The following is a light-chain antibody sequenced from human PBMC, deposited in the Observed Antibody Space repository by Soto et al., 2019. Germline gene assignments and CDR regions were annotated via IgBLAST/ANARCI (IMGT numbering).Light chain of an antibody. CDR3: AAWDDRLPYV. J-gene: IGLJ1*01. CDR2: RNN. Sequence: QSVLTQPPSASGTRGQRVTISCSGSSSNIGSNYVYWYKQLQGTDKNPLISRNNTRTSGVPDRSSGSKYPTSDSLDTSGIRYADEADYYCAAWDDRLPYVFGTGTKVTVL. CDR1: SSNIGSNY. V-gene: IGLV1-47*01.